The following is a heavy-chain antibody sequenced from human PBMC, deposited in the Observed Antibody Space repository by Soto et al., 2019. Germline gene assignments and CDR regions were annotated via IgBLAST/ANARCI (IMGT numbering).Heavy chain of an antibody. CDR3: ARTNSGYDSGAFDI. J-gene: IGHJ3*02. CDR2: ISGSGGST. CDR1: GFTFSSYA. D-gene: IGHD5-12*01. Sequence: GGSLRLACAASGFTFSSYAMSWVRQAPGKGLEWVSAISGSGGSTYYADSVKGRFTISRDNSKNTLYLQMNSLRAEDTAVYYCARTNSGYDSGAFDIWGQGTMVTVSS. V-gene: IGHV3-23*01.